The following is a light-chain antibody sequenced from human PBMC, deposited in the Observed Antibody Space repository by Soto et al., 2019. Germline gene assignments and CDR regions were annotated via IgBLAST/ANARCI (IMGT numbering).Light chain of an antibody. V-gene: IGKV3-20*01. CDR2: DAS. J-gene: IGKJ5*01. CDR1: QSVSSY. Sequence: VLTQSPTALSLTPGERATLSCRASQSVSSYLAWYQQKPGQAPRLLIYDASNRATGIPDRFSGSGSGTDFTLTISRLEPEDFALYYCQQYGNSAPITFGQGTRLEI. CDR3: QQYGNSAPIT.